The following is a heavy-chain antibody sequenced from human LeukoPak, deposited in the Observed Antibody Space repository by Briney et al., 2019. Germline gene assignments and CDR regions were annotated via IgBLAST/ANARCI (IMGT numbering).Heavy chain of an antibody. Sequence: GGSLRFSYAASGFTFSSFAMSWVRQPPGKGLEWVSAISSSGDNTYYADSVRGRFTISRDNSKNTLYLQMNNLRADDTAVYYCAKGSPTAMIVVRKAFDYWGQGTLVTVSS. CDR1: GFTFSSFA. CDR3: AKGSPTAMIVVRKAFDY. J-gene: IGHJ4*02. D-gene: IGHD3-22*01. V-gene: IGHV3-23*01. CDR2: ISSSGDNT.